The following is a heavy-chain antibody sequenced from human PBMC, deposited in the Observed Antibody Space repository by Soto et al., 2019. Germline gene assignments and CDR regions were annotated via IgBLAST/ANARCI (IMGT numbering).Heavy chain of an antibody. Sequence: EVQLVESGGGLVQPGRSLRLSCAASGFTFSIYAMMWVRQPPGKGQEWVAGMTGSGGDIRYADSVKGRFTISKDNSKNTLYLQMNSLRAEDTAMYYCAKDAVYGDGLWLAANWGQGTLVTVSS. J-gene: IGHJ4*02. CDR2: MTGSGGDI. V-gene: IGHV3-23*04. CDR3: AKDAVYGDGLWLAAN. CDR1: GFTFSIYA. D-gene: IGHD2-21*02.